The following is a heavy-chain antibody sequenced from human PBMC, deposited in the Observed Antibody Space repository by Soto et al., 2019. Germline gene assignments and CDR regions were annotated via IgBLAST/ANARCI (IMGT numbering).Heavy chain of an antibody. V-gene: IGHV4-34*01. CDR2: INHSGST. Sequence: QVQLQQWGAGLLKPSETLSLTCAVYGGSFSGYYWSWIRQPPGKGLEWIGEINHSGSTNYNPSLKSRVTISVDTSKNQFSLKLSSVTAADTAVYYCARGLGVGATSWYFDLWGRGTLVTVSS. D-gene: IGHD1-26*01. J-gene: IGHJ2*01. CDR3: ARGLGVGATSWYFDL. CDR1: GGSFSGYY.